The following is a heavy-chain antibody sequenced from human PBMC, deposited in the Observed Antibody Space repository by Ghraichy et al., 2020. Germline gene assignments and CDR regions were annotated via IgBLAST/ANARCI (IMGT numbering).Heavy chain of an antibody. Sequence: GGSLRLSRTASGFSFGSWMSWVRQAPEKGLEWVANINNDGKEKYYVDSLKGLFTISRDNGKNSLFLQISSLRVEDTAVYYCARDPKRGALDYWGQGTLVAVSS. V-gene: IGHV3-7*03. D-gene: IGHD3-10*01. J-gene: IGHJ4*02. CDR2: INNDGKEK. CDR3: ARDPKRGALDY. CDR1: GFSFGSW.